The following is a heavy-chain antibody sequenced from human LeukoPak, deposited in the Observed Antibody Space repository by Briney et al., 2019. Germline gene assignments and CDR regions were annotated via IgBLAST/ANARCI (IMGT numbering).Heavy chain of an antibody. J-gene: IGHJ4*01. Sequence: SETLSLTCTVSGDSVSIYYWSWIRQPPGKGLGWMWYIYYRGNTNYNPSLKSRVTMAVDTSKTQFSLKLSPVTAADTAVYYCARIVGASDYWGQGTPVTVSS. D-gene: IGHD1-26*01. CDR1: GDSVSIYY. CDR2: IYYRGNT. V-gene: IGHV4-59*08. CDR3: ARIVGASDY.